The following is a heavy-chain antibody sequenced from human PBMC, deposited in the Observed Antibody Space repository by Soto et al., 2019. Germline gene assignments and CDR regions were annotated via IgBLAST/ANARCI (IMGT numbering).Heavy chain of an antibody. V-gene: IGHV3-33*01. Sequence: QVQLVESGGGVVQPERSLRLSCAASGFTFSRQAMHWVRQAPGRGLEWVAVIWYHVIDTYYADSVKGRFTISRDNSKNTVYLQMNSLRGEDTAVYYCATGFLGLCTGGNCPLDYWGQGTLVTVSS. J-gene: IGHJ4*02. CDR3: ATGFLGLCTGGNCPLDY. D-gene: IGHD2-8*02. CDR2: IWYHVIDT. CDR1: GFTFSRQA.